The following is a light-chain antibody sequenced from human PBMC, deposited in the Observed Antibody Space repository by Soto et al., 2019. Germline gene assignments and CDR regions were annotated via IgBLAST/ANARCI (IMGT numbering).Light chain of an antibody. CDR2: AAS. Sequence: DIQMTQSPSSLPASVGDRVIITCRASQSISSFLNWYQQKPGKAPKLLIYAASSVQGGVPSRFSGSGSGTEFTLTISSLQPEDFATYYCQQSYSTPPTFGQGTTVEIK. CDR1: QSISSF. V-gene: IGKV1-39*01. J-gene: IGKJ1*01. CDR3: QQSYSTPPT.